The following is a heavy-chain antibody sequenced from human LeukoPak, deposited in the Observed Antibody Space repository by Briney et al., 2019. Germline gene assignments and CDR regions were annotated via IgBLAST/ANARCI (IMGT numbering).Heavy chain of an antibody. CDR3: ARALMPDNLSEDYYYGMDV. CDR1: GGSFSGYY. V-gene: IGHV4-34*01. Sequence: SETLSLTCAVYGGSFSGYYWSWIRQPPGKGLEWIGEINHSGSTNYNPSLKSRVTISVDTSKNQFSLKLSSVTAADTAAYYCARALMPDNLSEDYYYGMDVWGQGTTVTVSS. CDR2: INHSGST. J-gene: IGHJ6*02. D-gene: IGHD1-14*01.